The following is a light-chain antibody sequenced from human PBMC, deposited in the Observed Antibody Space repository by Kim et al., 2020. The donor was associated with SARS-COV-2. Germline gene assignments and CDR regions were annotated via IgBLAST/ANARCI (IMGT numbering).Light chain of an antibody. CDR1: QSVSSSY. J-gene: IGKJ2*01. V-gene: IGKV3-20*01. Sequence: WSPGERATLSCRARQSVSSSYLAWYQQKPGQAPRLLIYGASSRATGIPDRFSGSGSGTDFTLTISRLEPEDFAVYYCQQYGSSPRTFGQGTKLEI. CDR3: QQYGSSPRT. CDR2: GAS.